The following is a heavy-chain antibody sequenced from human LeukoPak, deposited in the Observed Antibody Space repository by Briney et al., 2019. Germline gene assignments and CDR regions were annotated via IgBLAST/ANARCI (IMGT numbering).Heavy chain of an antibody. CDR2: ISGSGGST. D-gene: IGHD4-17*01. CDR1: GLTFSSYA. V-gene: IGHV3-23*01. Sequence: GGSLRLSCEASGLTFSSYAMTWVCQAPGKGLEWVSVISGSGGSTYYADSVKGRFTISRDNSKNTLYLQMNSLRAEDTAVYTCALVPYGDYVTEGYLFDYWGQGTLVTVSS. J-gene: IGHJ4*02. CDR3: ALVPYGDYVTEGYLFDY.